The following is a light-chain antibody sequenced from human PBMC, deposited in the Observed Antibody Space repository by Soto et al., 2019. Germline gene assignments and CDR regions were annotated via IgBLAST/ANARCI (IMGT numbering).Light chain of an antibody. CDR1: QSIAGY. J-gene: IGKJ5*01. CDR3: QQSFTVPIT. Sequence: DIQITQSPSSLSASVGDRVTITCRASQSIAGYLSWYQQKPGKAPKFLIYSASSLQRGVPSRFSGSGSGTDFTLTITGVQPEDFATYYCQQSFTVPITFGQGTRLEIK. V-gene: IGKV1-39*01. CDR2: SAS.